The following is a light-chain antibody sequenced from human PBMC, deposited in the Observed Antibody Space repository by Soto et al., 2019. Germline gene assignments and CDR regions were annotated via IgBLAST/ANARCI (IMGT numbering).Light chain of an antibody. CDR2: NAS. CDR3: QKYNSYSEA. J-gene: IGKJ1*01. Sequence: DIQMTQSPSTLSGSVGDRVTITCRASQTISSWLAWYQQKPGKAPKLLIYNASTLKSGVPSRLTRSGSATEFTLTTSSLQLDDFATYYCQKYNSYSEAFGQGTKV. CDR1: QTISSW. V-gene: IGKV1-5*03.